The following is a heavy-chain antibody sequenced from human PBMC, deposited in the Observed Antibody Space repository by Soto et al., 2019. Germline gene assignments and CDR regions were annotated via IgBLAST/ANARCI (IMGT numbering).Heavy chain of an antibody. CDR2: ISAYHGNT. J-gene: IGHJ3*02. Sequence: ASVKVSCKASGYTFTSYGISWVRQAPGQGLEWMGWISAYHGNTNYAQKLQVRVTMTTDTSSITAYMELSSLRSDDTDVYYCARGAWDYVWGSYRPKPPQDAFNIWGQGTMVTVSS. V-gene: IGHV1-18*04. CDR3: ARGAWDYVWGSYRPKPPQDAFNI. D-gene: IGHD3-16*02. CDR1: GYTFTSYG.